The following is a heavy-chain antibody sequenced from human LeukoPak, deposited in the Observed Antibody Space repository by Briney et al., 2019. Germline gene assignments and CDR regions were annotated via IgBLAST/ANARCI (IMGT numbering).Heavy chain of an antibody. CDR1: GFTFSDYY. CDR3: TRRSYSSSWYYFDY. V-gene: IGHV3-11*04. Sequence: PGGSLRLSCTVSGFTFSDYYMSWVRQAPGKGLEWVSYISSSGSMLHYADSVEGRFTISRDNAKNSLYLQMSSLRVEDTAVYYCTRRSYSSSWYYFDYWGQGTLVTVSS. CDR2: ISSSGSML. J-gene: IGHJ4*02. D-gene: IGHD6-13*01.